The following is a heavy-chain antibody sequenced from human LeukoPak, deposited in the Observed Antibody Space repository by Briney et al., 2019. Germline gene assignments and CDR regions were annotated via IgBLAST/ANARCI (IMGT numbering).Heavy chain of an antibody. J-gene: IGHJ3*02. CDR3: ARRIVGASGAFDI. CDR2: IYYSGST. CDR1: GGSTSSYY. D-gene: IGHD1-26*01. V-gene: IGHV4-59*01. Sequence: SETLSLTCTVSGGSTSSYYWSWIRQPPGKGLEWIGYIYYSGSTNYNPSLKSRVTISVDTSKNQFSLKLSSVTAADTAVYYCARRIVGASGAFDIWGQGTMVTVSS.